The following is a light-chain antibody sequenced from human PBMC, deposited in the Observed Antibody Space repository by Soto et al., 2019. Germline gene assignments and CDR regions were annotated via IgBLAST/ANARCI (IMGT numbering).Light chain of an antibody. V-gene: IGKV1-39*01. J-gene: IGKJ1*01. CDR3: IQDFISPLT. CDR1: QDISNY. Sequence: DIQMTQSPSSLSASVGDRVTITCQASQDISNYLNWYQQKPGKAPKLLISATSTLQSGVPSRFSGRGSGTNFTLTISSLQPEDFATYYCIQDFISPLTVGQGTKVDI. CDR2: ATS.